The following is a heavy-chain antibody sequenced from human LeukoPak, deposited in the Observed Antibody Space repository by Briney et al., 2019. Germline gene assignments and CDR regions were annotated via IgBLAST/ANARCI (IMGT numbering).Heavy chain of an antibody. Sequence: GESLKISCKGSGYSFTSYWIGWVRQMPGKGLEWMGIIYPGDSDTRYSPSFQGQVTISADKSISTAYLQWSSLKASDTAMYYCARHRTDYGDYAGAYYYGMDVWGQGTTVTVSS. J-gene: IGHJ6*02. CDR3: ARHRTDYGDYAGAYYYGMDV. CDR1: GYSFTSYW. CDR2: IYPGDSDT. D-gene: IGHD4-17*01. V-gene: IGHV5-51*01.